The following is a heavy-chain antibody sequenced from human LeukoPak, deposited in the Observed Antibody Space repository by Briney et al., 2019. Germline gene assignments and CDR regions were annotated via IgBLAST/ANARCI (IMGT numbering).Heavy chain of an antibody. J-gene: IGHJ3*02. Sequence: ASVKVSCKASGYTFTGYYMHWVRQAPGQGLEWMGWINPNSGGTTYAQKFQGRVTMTRDTSISTAYMELSRLRSDDTAVYYCARGTPPDYADAFDIWGQGTMVTVSS. CDR2: INPNSGGT. D-gene: IGHD4-17*01. V-gene: IGHV1-2*02. CDR3: ARGTPPDYADAFDI. CDR1: GYTFTGYY.